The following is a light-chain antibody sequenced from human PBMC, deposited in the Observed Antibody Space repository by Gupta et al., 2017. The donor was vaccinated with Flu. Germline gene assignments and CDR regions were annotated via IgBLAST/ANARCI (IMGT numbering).Light chain of an antibody. CDR2: GKN. Sequence: SSELTQDPAVSVALGQTVRITCQGDSLRSYYASWYQQKPGQAPVLVIYGKNNRPSGIPDRFSGSSSGNTASVTITGAQAEEEADYYCNYRDSSGNHPNWVFGGGTKLTVL. CDR3: NYRDSSGNHPNWV. CDR1: SLRSYY. V-gene: IGLV3-19*01. J-gene: IGLJ3*02.